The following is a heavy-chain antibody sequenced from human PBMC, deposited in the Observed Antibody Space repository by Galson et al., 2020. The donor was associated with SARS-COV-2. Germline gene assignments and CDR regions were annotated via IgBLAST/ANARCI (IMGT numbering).Heavy chain of an antibody. CDR2: IYYSGST. D-gene: IGHD3-22*01. Sequence: ETLSLTCTVSGGSISSSSYYWGWIRQPPGKGLEWIGSIYYSGSTYYNPSLKSRVTISVDTSKNQFSLKLSSVTAADTAVYYCASDYYDSTMFDYWGQGALVTVSS. CDR1: GGSISSSSYY. V-gene: IGHV4-39*07. CDR3: ASDYYDSTMFDY. J-gene: IGHJ4*02.